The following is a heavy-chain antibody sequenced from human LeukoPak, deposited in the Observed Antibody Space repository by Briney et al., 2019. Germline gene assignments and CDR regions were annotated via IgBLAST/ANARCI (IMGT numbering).Heavy chain of an antibody. V-gene: IGHV1-18*01. D-gene: IGHD1-26*01. Sequence: ASVKVSCKASGYTFTSFGISWVRQAPGQGLEWMGWISAYNGNTNYAQKLQGRVTTTTDTSTSSAYMELRSLGSDDTAVYYCAKDLSGTYYVGQVWGQGTLVTVSS. CDR3: AKDLSGTYYVGQV. CDR1: GYTFTSFG. J-gene: IGHJ4*02. CDR2: ISAYNGNT.